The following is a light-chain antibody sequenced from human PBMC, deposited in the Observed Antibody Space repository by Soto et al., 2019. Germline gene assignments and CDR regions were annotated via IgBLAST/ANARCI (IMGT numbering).Light chain of an antibody. V-gene: IGKV1-5*01. J-gene: IGKJ1*01. CDR1: RSISSW. CDR3: YPYESYSPWT. CDR2: DAS. Sequence: EIQIAHSPSALSASVGDRAAMTCRASRSISSWLAWYQQKPGKAPKLLIYDASTLQSGVPSRYSGSGSGTEFALTISNLHPGDFATYYCYPYESYSPWTFGQGTKVEIK.